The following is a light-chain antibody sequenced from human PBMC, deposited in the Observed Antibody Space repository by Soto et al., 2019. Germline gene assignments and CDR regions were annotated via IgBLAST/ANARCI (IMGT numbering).Light chain of an antibody. CDR1: SSNIGSNT. V-gene: IGLV1-44*01. J-gene: IGLJ2*01. Sequence: QSVLTQPPSASGTPGQRVTISCSGSSSNIGSNTVNWYQQLPGTAPKVLIYSINQRPSGVPDRFSASKSGTSASLAISGLQSEDEGDYYCSSSADRGTVEFAGGTKLTVL. CDR2: SIN. CDR3: SSSADRGTVE.